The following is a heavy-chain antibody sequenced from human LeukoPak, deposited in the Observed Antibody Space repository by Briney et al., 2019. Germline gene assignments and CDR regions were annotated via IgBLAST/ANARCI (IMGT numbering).Heavy chain of an antibody. CDR2: IYYSGST. CDR3: ARVRYYDSSGSAFDI. Sequence: SETLSLTCTVSGGSISSSSYYWGWIRQPPGKGLEWIGSIYYSGSTYYNPSLKSRVTISVDTSKNQFSLKLSSVTAADTAVYYCARVRYYDSSGSAFDIWGQGTMVTASS. D-gene: IGHD3-22*01. CDR1: GGSISSSSYY. V-gene: IGHV4-39*07. J-gene: IGHJ3*02.